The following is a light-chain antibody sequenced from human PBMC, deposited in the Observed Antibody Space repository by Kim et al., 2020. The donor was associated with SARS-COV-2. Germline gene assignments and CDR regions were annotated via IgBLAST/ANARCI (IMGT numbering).Light chain of an antibody. J-gene: IGKJ2*01. CDR3: QPYRRSSFN. Sequence: EVVLTQSPGTLSLSPGERATLSCRASQTVSSRKLAWYQQKRDQAPKLVMYGASTSATGTPDRRSGSGSGTDFSLTISSLEPEDFAVYYCQPYRRSSFNFGQGPKL. V-gene: IGKV3-20*01. CDR1: QTVSSRK. CDR2: GAS.